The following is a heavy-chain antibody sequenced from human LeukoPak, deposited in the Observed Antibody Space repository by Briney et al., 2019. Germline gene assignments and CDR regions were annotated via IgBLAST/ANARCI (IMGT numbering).Heavy chain of an antibody. V-gene: IGHV4-59*08. CDR2: IYHSGST. Sequence: SETLSLTCAVSGGSISSYYWSWIRQPPGKGLEWIGYIYHSGSTNYNPSLKSRVTISVDTSKKQFSLKLSSVTAADTAVYYCARGRGTAIGFDYWGQGTLVTVSS. J-gene: IGHJ4*02. CDR1: GGSISSYY. D-gene: IGHD5-18*01. CDR3: ARGRGTAIGFDY.